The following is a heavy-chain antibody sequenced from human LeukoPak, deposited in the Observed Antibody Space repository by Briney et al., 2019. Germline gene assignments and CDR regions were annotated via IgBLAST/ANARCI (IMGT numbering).Heavy chain of an antibody. CDR3: YTSDSSTDFWSGVHNYYYMDV. D-gene: IGHD3-3*01. CDR1: GYGFTIYG. Sequence: ASETLSFNCSGYGFTIYGNSWVRLRHGQGHELKGLISVNNGNRNYAHKLQGRGTMTTDTSTSTAYMERLSLRSDDKTAYYVYTSDSSTDFWSGVHNYYYMDVWGKGTTVTVSS. V-gene: IGHV1-18*01. CDR2: ISVNNGNR. J-gene: IGHJ6*03.